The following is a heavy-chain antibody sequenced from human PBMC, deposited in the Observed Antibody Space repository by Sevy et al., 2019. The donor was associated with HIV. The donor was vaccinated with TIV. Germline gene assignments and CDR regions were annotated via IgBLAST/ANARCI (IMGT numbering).Heavy chain of an antibody. CDR1: GFTVSGNY. CDR3: ARDRYYEASGYYYYYYRMDV. D-gene: IGHD3-22*01. V-gene: IGHV3-66*01. J-gene: IGHJ6*02. Sequence: GGSLRLSCEASGFTVSGNYMAWVRLAPGKGLEWVSLIDSGGSTYYADSVKGRFTISRDNAKNTLYLQMNPLRAEDTAVYFCARDRYYEASGYYYYYYRMDVWGQGTTVTVSS. CDR2: IDSGGST.